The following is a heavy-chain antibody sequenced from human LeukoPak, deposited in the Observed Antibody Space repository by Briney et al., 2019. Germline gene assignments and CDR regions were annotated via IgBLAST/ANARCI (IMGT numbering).Heavy chain of an antibody. D-gene: IGHD3-10*01. CDR3: AKGGTYYYYHYYYMDV. CDR2: IRYDGSNK. J-gene: IGHJ6*03. CDR1: GFTFSSYG. Sequence: GGSLRLSCAASGFTFSSYGMNWVRQAPGKGLEWVAFIRYDGSNKYYADSVKGRFTISRDNSKNTLYLQMNSLRAEDTAVYYCAKGGTYYYYHYYYMDVWGKGTTVTVSS. V-gene: IGHV3-30*02.